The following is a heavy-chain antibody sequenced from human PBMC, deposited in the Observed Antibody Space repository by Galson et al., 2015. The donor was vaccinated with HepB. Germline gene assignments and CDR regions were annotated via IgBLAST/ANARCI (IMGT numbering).Heavy chain of an antibody. CDR1: GGTFSSYA. V-gene: IGHV1-69*13. J-gene: IGHJ3*02. Sequence: SVKVSCKASGGTFSSYAISWVRQAPGQGLEWMGGIIPIFGTENYAQKFQGRVTITADASTSTAYMELSSLRSEDTAVYYCASPARISGYYYLDAFDIWGQGTMVTGSS. D-gene: IGHD3-22*01. CDR3: ASPARISGYYYLDAFDI. CDR2: IIPIFGTE.